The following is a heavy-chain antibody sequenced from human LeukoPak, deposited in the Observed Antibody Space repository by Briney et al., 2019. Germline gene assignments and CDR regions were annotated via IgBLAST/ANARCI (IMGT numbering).Heavy chain of an antibody. CDR1: GGSFSRYV. J-gene: IGHJ6*03. CDR3: ASHCNGGSCYSDYYYYMDV. CDR2: INHRGST. V-gene: IGHV4-34*01. D-gene: IGHD2-15*01. Sequence: SETLSLTCGVYGGSFSRYVWSWIRQPPGKGLEWIGEINHRGSTDYNPSLKSRVTISVDTSKNQFSLNLRSVTAADTAVYYCASHCNGGSCYSDYYYYMDVWGKGTTVTVSS.